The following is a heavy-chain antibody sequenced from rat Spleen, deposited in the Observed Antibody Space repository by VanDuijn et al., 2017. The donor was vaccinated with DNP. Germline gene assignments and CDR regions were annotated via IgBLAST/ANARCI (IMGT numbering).Heavy chain of an antibody. V-gene: IGHV2-6*01. Sequence: QVQLKESGPGLVQPSQTLSLTCTVSGFSLTTFTVAWVRQPPGKGLEWIAAMSSGGRTYYSSPLKSRLSISRDTSKSQVLLQMNSVQTEDTAMYFCARSGYQYALDAWGQGTSVTVSS. J-gene: IGHJ4*01. CDR2: MSSGGRT. CDR3: ARSGYQYALDA. D-gene: IGHD1-4*01. CDR1: GFSLTTFT.